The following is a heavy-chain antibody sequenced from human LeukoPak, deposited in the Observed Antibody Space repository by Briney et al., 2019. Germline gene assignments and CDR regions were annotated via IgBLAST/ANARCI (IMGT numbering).Heavy chain of an antibody. CDR2: IYYSGST. Sequence: SETLSLTCTVSGGSISSYYWSWIRQPPGKGLEWIGHIYYSGSTNYNPSLKSRVTISVDTSKNQFSLKLSSVTAADTAVYYCARTNYGGNSFPYWGQGTLVTVSS. V-gene: IGHV4-59*01. D-gene: IGHD4-23*01. CDR3: ARTNYGGNSFPY. J-gene: IGHJ4*02. CDR1: GGSISSYY.